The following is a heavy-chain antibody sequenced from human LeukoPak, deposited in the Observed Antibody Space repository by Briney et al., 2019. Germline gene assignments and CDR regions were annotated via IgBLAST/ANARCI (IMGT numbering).Heavy chain of an antibody. V-gene: IGHV1-18*04. Sequence: GASVKVSCKASGYTFTRYYMDWVRQAPGQGLEWMGWISTYSGNTNHAQQLQGRVTMTSDTSTSTVYMELRSLRSDDTAVYYCARGYCRSTSCHEPPLYGMDVWGQGTTVTVS. J-gene: IGHJ6*02. D-gene: IGHD2-2*01. CDR3: ARGYCRSTSCHEPPLYGMDV. CDR2: ISTYSGNT. CDR1: GYTFTRYY.